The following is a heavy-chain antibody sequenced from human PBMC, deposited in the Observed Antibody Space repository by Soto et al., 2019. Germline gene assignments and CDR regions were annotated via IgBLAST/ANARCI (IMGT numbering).Heavy chain of an antibody. J-gene: IGHJ5*02. Sequence: ASVKVSCKASGYTFTSYAMHWVRQAPGQRLEWMGWINAGNGNTKYSQKFQGRVTISRDNAKNSLYLQMNSLRAEDTAVYYCATQIVVANNGFDPGGQGTLVTVS. D-gene: IGHD3-22*01. CDR2: INAGNGNT. CDR3: ATQIVVANNGFDP. CDR1: GYTFTSYA. V-gene: IGHV1-3*01.